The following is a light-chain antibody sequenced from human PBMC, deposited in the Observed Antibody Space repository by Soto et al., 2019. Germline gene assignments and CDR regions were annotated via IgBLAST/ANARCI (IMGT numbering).Light chain of an antibody. CDR3: SSYTSSSTLV. V-gene: IGLV2-14*01. CDR1: SSDVGGYNY. Sequence: QSALTQPASVSGSPGQSITISCTGTSSDVGGYNYVSWYQQHPGKAPKLMIYDVSNRPSGVSNRFSGSKSGNTASLTISGLQAEDEADYDCSSYTSSSTLVFVGGTKLTVL. CDR2: DVS. J-gene: IGLJ2*01.